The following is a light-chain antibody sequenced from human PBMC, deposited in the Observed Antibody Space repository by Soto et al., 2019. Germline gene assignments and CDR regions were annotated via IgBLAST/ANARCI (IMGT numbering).Light chain of an antibody. V-gene: IGKV1-39*01. J-gene: IGKJ1*01. CDR1: QSISRN. CDR2: GAS. Sequence: DIQMTQSPSSLSASVGDRVTIACRASQSISRNLNWYQQKPGKAPKVLIYGASSLLSGVPSRFSGSGSGTQFTLTISSLQPEDSATYYCQQSYSPLRTFGQGTKVDIK. CDR3: QQSYSPLRT.